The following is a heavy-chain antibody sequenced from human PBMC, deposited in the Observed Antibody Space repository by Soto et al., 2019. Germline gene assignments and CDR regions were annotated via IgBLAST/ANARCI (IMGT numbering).Heavy chain of an antibody. V-gene: IGHV1-46*01. CDR1: GYTFTSYY. D-gene: IGHD3-22*01. J-gene: IGHJ4*02. Sequence: ASVKVSCKASGYTFTSYYMHWVRQAPGQGLEWMRIINPSGGSTSYAQKFQGRVTMTRDTSTSTVYMELSSLRSEDTAVYYCASDYYDSSGHYSPLDYWGQGTLVTVSS. CDR2: INPSGGST. CDR3: ASDYYDSSGHYSPLDY.